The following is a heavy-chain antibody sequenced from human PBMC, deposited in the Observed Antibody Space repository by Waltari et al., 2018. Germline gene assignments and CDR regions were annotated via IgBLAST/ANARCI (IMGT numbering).Heavy chain of an antibody. CDR3: ARVTVVARVSDVFDV. J-gene: IGHJ3*01. V-gene: IGHV3-53*01. CDR2: IFVNGNT. CDR1: GFPVSDTY. D-gene: IGHD6-6*01. Sequence: EVQVVESGGDLIQPGGSLRLSCAASGFPVSDTYMTWVRQAPGKGLDWVATIFVNGNTHYADSVRGRFTISRDSSRNSVYLQMDNLRAEDTATYYCARVTVVARVSDVFDVWGQGTMITVSS.